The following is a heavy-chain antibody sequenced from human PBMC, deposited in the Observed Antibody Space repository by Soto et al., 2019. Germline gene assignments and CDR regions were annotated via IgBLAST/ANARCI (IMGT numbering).Heavy chain of an antibody. D-gene: IGHD2-15*01. CDR1: GYSFTSYW. J-gene: IGHJ2*01. V-gene: IGHV5-10-1*03. CDR3: ARWGIVEMATRGSYWYFDL. Sequence: EVQLVQSGAEVKKPGESLRISCKGSGYSFTSYWISWVRQMPGKGLEWMGRIDPSDSYTNYSPSFQGHVTISADKSISTAYLQWSSLKASDTAMYYCARWGIVEMATRGSYWYFDLWGRGTLVTVSS. CDR2: IDPSDSYT.